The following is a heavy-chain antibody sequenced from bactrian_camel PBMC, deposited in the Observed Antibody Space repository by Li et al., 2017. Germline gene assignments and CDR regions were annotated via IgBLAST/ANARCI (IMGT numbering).Heavy chain of an antibody. V-gene: IGHV3S6*01. D-gene: IGHD1*01. Sequence: VQLVESGGGSVQAGGSLRLSCAASGDTTLCMGWVRQAPGKEREGIARLHSDGTAQYADSVKGRFTISKDDAKNTLYLQMDSLKPEDTAKYYCAATLRERGSSKCPSEYDYWGQGTQVTVS. CDR1: GDTTLC. CDR2: LHSDGTA. CDR3: AATLRERGSSKCPSEYDY. J-gene: IGHJ4*01.